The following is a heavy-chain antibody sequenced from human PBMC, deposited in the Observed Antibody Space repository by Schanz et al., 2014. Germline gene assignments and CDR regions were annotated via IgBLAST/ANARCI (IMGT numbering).Heavy chain of an antibody. J-gene: IGHJ4*02. Sequence: QVQLQESGPGLVKPSETLSLTCSVSGDSITGVSRYWGWIRQPPGKGLEWIASDCISATDYVNESLQSRFSISIDRSKTQLSLKVPSVTAADTAVYFCARHRDEMATVSSPFDYWGQGILVTVSS. CDR1: GDSITGVSRY. V-gene: IGHV4-39*01. D-gene: IGHD2-15*01. CDR3: ARHRDEMATVSSPFDY. CDR2: DCISATD.